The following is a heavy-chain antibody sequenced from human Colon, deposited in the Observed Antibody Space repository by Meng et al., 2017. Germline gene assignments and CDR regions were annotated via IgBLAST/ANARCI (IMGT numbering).Heavy chain of an antibody. CDR3: ARGHGDYSYYYYGMDV. CDR1: GFTFSSYE. V-gene: IGHV3-48*03. J-gene: IGHJ6*02. D-gene: IGHD4-17*01. CDR2: ISSSGSTI. Sequence: GGSLRLSCAASGFTFSSYEMNWVRQAPGKGLGWVSYISSSGSTIYYADSVKGRFTISRDNAKNSLYLRMNSLRAEDTAVYYCARGHGDYSYYYYGMDVWGQGTTVTVSS.